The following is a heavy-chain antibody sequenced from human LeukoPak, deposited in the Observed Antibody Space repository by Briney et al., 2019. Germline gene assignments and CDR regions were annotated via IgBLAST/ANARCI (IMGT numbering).Heavy chain of an antibody. CDR1: GFTFSSYA. D-gene: IGHD3-16*02. Sequence: GGSLRLSCAASGFTFSSYAMSWVRQAPGKGLEWVSAISGSGGSTYYADSVKGRFTISRDSSKNTLYLQMNSLRAEDTAVYYCAKSVMITFGGVIGAFDIWGQGTMVTVSS. CDR3: AKSVMITFGGVIGAFDI. V-gene: IGHV3-23*01. CDR2: ISGSGGST. J-gene: IGHJ3*02.